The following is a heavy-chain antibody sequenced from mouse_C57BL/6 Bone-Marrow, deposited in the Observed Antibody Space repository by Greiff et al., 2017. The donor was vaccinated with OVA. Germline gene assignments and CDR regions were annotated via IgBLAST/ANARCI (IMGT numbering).Heavy chain of an antibody. J-gene: IGHJ3*01. CDR1: GFTFSNYW. V-gene: IGHV6-3*01. CDR3: TRLPPWFAY. CDR2: IRLKSDNYAT. Sequence: EVQGVESGGGLVQPGGSMKLSCVASGFTFSNYWMNWVRQSPEKGLEWVAQIRLKSDNYATHYAESVKGRFTISRDDSKSSVYLQMNNLRAEDTGIYYCTRLPPWFAYWGQGTLVTVSA.